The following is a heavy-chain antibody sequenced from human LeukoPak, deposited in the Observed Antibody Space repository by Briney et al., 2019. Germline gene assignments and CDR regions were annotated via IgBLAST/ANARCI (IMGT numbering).Heavy chain of an antibody. Sequence: GGSLRLSCAASGFAFSSYAMSWVRQAPGKGLEWVSLISWGGGSTYYADSVKGRFTISRDNSKNSLYLQMNSLRAEDTALYYCAKAGYDSSDYFEYFQHWGQGTLVTVSS. CDR2: ISWGGGST. D-gene: IGHD3-22*01. CDR1: GFAFSSYA. CDR3: AKAGYDSSDYFEYFQH. V-gene: IGHV3-43D*03. J-gene: IGHJ1*01.